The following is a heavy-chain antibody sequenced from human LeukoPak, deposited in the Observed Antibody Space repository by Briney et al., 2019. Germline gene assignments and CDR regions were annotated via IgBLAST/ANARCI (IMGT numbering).Heavy chain of an antibody. CDR2: IYTSGST. V-gene: IGHV4-4*09. J-gene: IGHJ4*02. CDR1: GGSISSYY. D-gene: IGHD2-2*01. CDR3: ATYCSSTSCYEFYDY. Sequence: SETLSLTCTVSGGSISSYYWSWIGQPPGKGLEWIGYIYTSGSTNYNPSLKSRVTISVATSKNQFSLKLSSVTAADTAVYYCATYCSSTSCYEFYDYWGQGTLVTVSS.